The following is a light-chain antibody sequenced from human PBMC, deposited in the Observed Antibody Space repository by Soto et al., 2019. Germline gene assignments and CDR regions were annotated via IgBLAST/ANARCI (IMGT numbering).Light chain of an antibody. V-gene: IGLV2-11*01. J-gene: IGLJ1*01. CDR1: SSDVGGYNY. Sequence: QSALTQPRAVSGSPGQSVPISCTGTSSDVGGYNYVSWYQQHPGKAPKVMIYDVSERPSGVPDRFSGSKSCNTASLTISGLQAEDEADYYCCSYAGSPRYVLGTGTKLTVL. CDR3: CSYAGSPRYV. CDR2: DVS.